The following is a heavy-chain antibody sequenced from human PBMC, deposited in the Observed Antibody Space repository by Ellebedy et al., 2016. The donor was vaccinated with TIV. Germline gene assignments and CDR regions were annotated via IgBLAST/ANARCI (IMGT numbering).Heavy chain of an antibody. CDR1: GYTFTNYG. V-gene: IGHV1-18*04. D-gene: IGHD2-21*01. CDR2: ISDKNGNV. J-gene: IGHJ6*02. Sequence: AASVKVSCKASGYTFTNYGISWVRQAPGQGLEWLGWISDKNGNVNYAQKVEDRVTMTTDTSTTTAYMELRSLRSDDTAVYYCARVSRRGGEPMDVWGQGTTVTVSS. CDR3: ARVSRRGGEPMDV.